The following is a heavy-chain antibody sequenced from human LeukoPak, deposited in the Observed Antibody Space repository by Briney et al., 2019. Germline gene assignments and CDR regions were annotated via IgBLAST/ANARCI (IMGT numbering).Heavy chain of an antibody. CDR1: GGTFSSYA. CDR3: ARAPYSSGGSTNYYYYYYMDV. CDR2: IIPIFGTT. Sequence: SVKVSXKASGGTFSSYAISWVRQAPGQGLEWMGGIIPIFGTTNYAQKFQGRVTITADESTSTAHMELSSLRSEDTAVYYCARAPYSSGGSTNYYYYYYMDVWGKGTTVTVSS. D-gene: IGHD6-19*01. J-gene: IGHJ6*03. V-gene: IGHV1-69*13.